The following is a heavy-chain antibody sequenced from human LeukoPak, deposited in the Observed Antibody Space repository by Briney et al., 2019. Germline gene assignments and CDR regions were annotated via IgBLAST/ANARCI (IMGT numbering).Heavy chain of an antibody. Sequence: SETLSLTCAVYGGSFSGYNWSWIRHPPGQGLEWIGEINHSGSTNYNRYLKSRVDISVDTSQNQLSLKMSSVAATDTAVYYCARHKEGFMVRGIITKKERAYNWFDPWGQGTLVSVSS. CDR2: INHSGST. CDR3: ARHKEGFMVRGIITKKERAYNWFDP. D-gene: IGHD3-10*01. CDR1: GGSFSGYN. V-gene: IGHV4-34*01. J-gene: IGHJ5*02.